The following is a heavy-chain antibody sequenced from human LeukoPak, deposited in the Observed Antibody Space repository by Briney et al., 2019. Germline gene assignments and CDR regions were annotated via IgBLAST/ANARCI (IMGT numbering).Heavy chain of an antibody. J-gene: IGHJ4*02. Sequence: PSETLSLTRPVSVGSISSSSYYWGWIRQPPGKGLEWIRSIYYSGCTYYNPSLKSRVNISLDTSQNQFSPKQRSVTGAETAVYYCARRSSSWYYFDYWGQGTLVTVSS. V-gene: IGHV4-39*01. CDR2: IYYSGCT. D-gene: IGHD6-13*01. CDR3: ARRSSSWYYFDY. CDR1: VGSISSSSYY.